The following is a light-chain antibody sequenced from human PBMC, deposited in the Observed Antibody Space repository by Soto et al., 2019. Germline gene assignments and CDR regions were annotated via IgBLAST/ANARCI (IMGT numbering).Light chain of an antibody. V-gene: IGKV4-1*01. CDR3: HQYSSAPYS. J-gene: IGKJ2*01. CDR1: QSVLYSSNNKNY. CDR2: WAS. Sequence: DIVMTQSPDSLAVSLGERATINCKSSQSVLYSSNNKNYLAWYQQKPGQPPKLLIYWASTRESGVPARFSGSGSGTDFTLPISSLQAEDVAVYYCHQYSSAPYSFGQGTKLEIK.